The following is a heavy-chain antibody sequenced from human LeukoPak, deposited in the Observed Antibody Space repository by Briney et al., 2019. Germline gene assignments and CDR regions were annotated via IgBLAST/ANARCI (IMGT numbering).Heavy chain of an antibody. CDR3: ATYPVAVVRRYFDY. CDR1: GGTISSHY. V-gene: IGHV4-59*11. Sequence: PSETLSLTCAASGGTISSHYWSWVRQAPGKGLEWIGVIYYSGSTYYTASLKSRFTISVDTSKNQFYLQLSSVRAADTAVYYCATYPVAVVRRYFDYGGQRTRVTVSS. J-gene: IGHJ4*02. CDR2: IYYSGST. D-gene: IGHD2/OR15-2a*01.